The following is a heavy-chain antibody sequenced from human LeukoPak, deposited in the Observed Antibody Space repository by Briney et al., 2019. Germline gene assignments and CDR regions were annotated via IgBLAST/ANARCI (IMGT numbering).Heavy chain of an antibody. J-gene: IGHJ4*02. Sequence: GGSLRLSCAASGFTFSSYAMSWVRQAPGKGLEWVSTISGSGGNTYYADSVKGRFTISRDNSKNALYLQMNSLRAEDTAVYYCAKDAGPQQLVFFDSWGQGTLVTVSS. CDR3: AKDAGPQQLVFFDS. CDR1: GFTFSSYA. V-gene: IGHV3-23*01. D-gene: IGHD6-6*01. CDR2: ISGSGGNT.